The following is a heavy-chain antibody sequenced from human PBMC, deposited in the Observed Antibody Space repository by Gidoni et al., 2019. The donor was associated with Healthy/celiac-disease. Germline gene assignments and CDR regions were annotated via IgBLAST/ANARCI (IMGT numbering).Heavy chain of an antibody. J-gene: IGHJ4*02. Sequence: QVQLQESGPGLVKPSQTLSLTCTVSGGSISSGGYYWSWLRQHPGKGLEWIGYIYYSGSTYYNPSLKSRVTISVDTSKNQFSLKLSSVTAADTAVYYCARVHRDIVVVPAAMGRNNYFDYWGQGTLVTVSS. CDR2: IYYSGST. V-gene: IGHV4-31*03. CDR3: ARVHRDIVVVPAAMGRNNYFDY. CDR1: GGSISSGGYY. D-gene: IGHD2-2*01.